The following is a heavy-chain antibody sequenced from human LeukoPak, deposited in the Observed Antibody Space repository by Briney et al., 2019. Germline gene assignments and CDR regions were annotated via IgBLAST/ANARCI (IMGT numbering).Heavy chain of an antibody. J-gene: IGHJ6*03. Sequence: ASVKVSCKASGYTFTDYYMHWVRQAPGQGLEWMGWINPNSGGTNYAQKFQGRVIMTRDTSISTAYMELSRLRSDDTAVYYCARGAGIHLLIYFYFYMDVWGKGSTVTVSS. CDR3: ARGAGIHLLIYFYFYMDV. CDR1: GYTFTDYY. V-gene: IGHV1-2*02. D-gene: IGHD2-8*01. CDR2: INPNSGGT.